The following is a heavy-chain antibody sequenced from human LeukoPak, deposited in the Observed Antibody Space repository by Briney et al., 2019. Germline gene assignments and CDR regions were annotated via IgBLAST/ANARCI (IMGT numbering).Heavy chain of an antibody. CDR3: ARLIGALLRFGWSDP. Sequence: SETLSLTCTVSGYSISSGYYWGRIRQPPGNGLEWIGSIYHSGSTYYNPSLKSRVTISVDTTKNQFSLKLSSVTAADTTAYYCARLIGALLRFGWSDPGGQGTLVTVSA. CDR2: IYHSGST. CDR1: GYSISSGYY. D-gene: IGHD2-15*01. J-gene: IGHJ5*02. V-gene: IGHV4-38-2*02.